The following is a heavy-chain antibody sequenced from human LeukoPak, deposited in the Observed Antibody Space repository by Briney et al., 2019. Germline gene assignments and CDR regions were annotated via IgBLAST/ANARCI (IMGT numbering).Heavy chain of an antibody. CDR2: ITASGGST. CDR1: GFTFSSYA. J-gene: IGHJ4*02. CDR3: AKSPQGLFDY. Sequence: GGSLRLSCAASGFTFSSYALSWVRQAPGKGLEWVSAITASGGSTYYADSVKGRFTISSDNSNNTLYLQMNSLRAEYTAVYYCAKSPQGLFDYWGQGTLVTVSS. V-gene: IGHV3-23*01. D-gene: IGHD3/OR15-3a*01.